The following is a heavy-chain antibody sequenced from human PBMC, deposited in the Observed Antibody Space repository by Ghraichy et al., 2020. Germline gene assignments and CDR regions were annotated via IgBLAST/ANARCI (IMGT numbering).Heavy chain of an antibody. CDR1: GFSFSIFD. CDR3: ARRAPYCGSTSCYDY. J-gene: IGHJ4*02. D-gene: IGHD2-21*01. CDR2: IYSNSRYT. V-gene: IGHV3-21*01. Sequence: GGSLRLSCEASGFSFSIFDMTWVRQAPGKGLEWVSSIYSNSRYTYYAESLMGLFTISRDDAENSLYLQMNSLRAEDTAVYYCARRAPYCGSTSCYDYWGQGTLVTVSS.